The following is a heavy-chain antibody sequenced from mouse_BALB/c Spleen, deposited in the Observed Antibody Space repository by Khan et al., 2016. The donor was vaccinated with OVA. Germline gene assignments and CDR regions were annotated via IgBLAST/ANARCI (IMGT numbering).Heavy chain of an antibody. V-gene: IGHV1-4*01. Sequence: QMQLEESGAELARPGASVKMSCKASGYTFTSYTIHWVRQRPGQALEWIGHINPNNDYTNYNQNFKDKATLIVDKSSSTAYMQLSSLTSEDSAVYYCVREGGYYRSDGWFAYWGQGALVTGSA. J-gene: IGHJ3*01. CDR2: INPNNDYT. CDR1: GYTFTSYT. CDR3: VREGGYYRSDGWFAY. D-gene: IGHD2-14*01.